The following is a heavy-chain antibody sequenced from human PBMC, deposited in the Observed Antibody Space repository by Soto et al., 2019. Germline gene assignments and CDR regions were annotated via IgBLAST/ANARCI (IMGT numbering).Heavy chain of an antibody. Sequence: QVQLVESGGGVVQPGRSLRLSCAASGFTFSSYGMHWVRQAPGKGLEWVAVISHDGSNKYYADSVKGRFTISRDSSKNTLDLQMNSLRAEDTAVYYCAKETYSGPLDYWGQGTLVTVSS. J-gene: IGHJ4*02. V-gene: IGHV3-30*18. CDR2: ISHDGSNK. CDR3: AKETYSGPLDY. D-gene: IGHD2-15*01. CDR1: GFTFSSYG.